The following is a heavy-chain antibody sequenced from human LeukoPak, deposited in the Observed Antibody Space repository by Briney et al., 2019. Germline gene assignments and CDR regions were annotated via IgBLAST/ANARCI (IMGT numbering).Heavy chain of an antibody. D-gene: IGHD3-3*01. CDR3: AKEEGSYDFWSGYSPDYFDY. J-gene: IGHJ4*02. Sequence: GGSLRLPCAASGFTFSSYAMSWVRQAPGKGLEWVSAISGSGGSTYYADSVKGRFTISRDNSKNTLYLQMNSLRAEDTAVYYCAKEEGSYDFWSGYSPDYFDYWGQGTLVTVSS. CDR2: ISGSGGST. CDR1: GFTFSSYA. V-gene: IGHV3-23*01.